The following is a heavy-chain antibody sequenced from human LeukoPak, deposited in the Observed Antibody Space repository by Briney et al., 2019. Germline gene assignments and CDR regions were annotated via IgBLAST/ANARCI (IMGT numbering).Heavy chain of an antibody. J-gene: IGHJ4*02. V-gene: IGHV3-23*01. CDR2: ISGSGGST. CDR1: GFTFSSYA. CDR3: ARRVAGTRIDC. Sequence: PGRSLRLSCAASGFTFSSYAMSWVRQAPGKGLEWVSAISGSGGSTYYADSVRGRFTISRDNSKNTLCLQMNSLRAEDTAIYYCARRVAGTRIDCWGQGTLVTVSS. D-gene: IGHD6-19*01.